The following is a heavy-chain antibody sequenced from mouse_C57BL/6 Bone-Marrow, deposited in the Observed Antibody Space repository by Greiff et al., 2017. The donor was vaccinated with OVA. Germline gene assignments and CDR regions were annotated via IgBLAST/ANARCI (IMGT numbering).Heavy chain of an antibody. CDR1: GFTFSDYG. D-gene: IGHD4-1*01. J-gene: IGHJ3*01. Sequence: EVKLVESGGGLVQPGGSLKLSCAASGFTFSDYGMAWVRQAPRQGPEWVAFISTLAYSIYYADTVTGRFTLSRENAKNTLYLEMSSLRSEDTAMYYCARPGGATGTSEFAYWGQGTLVTVSA. V-gene: IGHV5-15*04. CDR2: ISTLAYSI. CDR3: ARPGGATGTSEFAY.